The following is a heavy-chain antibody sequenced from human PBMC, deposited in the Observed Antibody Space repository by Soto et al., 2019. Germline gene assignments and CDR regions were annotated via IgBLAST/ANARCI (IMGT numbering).Heavy chain of an antibody. V-gene: IGHV3-74*01. CDR3: VRDSPTNLEDADTVASLFDP. D-gene: IGHD5-12*01. CDR2: INGDVSTA. CDR1: GFNFNFYW. J-gene: IGHJ5*02. Sequence: EVLLVESGGGLVQPGGSLRLSCAASGFNFNFYWMHWVRQAPGKGLVWVSRINGDVSTADYADSVKGRFTISRDNAKNTLFLQMDSLRVEDTAVYYCVRDSPTNLEDADTVASLFDPWGQGTLVTVSS.